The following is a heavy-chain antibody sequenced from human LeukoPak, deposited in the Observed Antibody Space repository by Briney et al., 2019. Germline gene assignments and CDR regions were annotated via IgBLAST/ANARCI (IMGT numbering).Heavy chain of an antibody. J-gene: IGHJ4*02. D-gene: IGHD1-7*01. CDR3: AWARGHWNYDF. CDR2: ISVNNGNT. V-gene: IGHV1-18*04. CDR1: GYTFINYD. Sequence: ASVKVSCKASGYTFINYDISWVRQAPGQGLEWMGWISVNNGNTNNARNLQDRVTMTTDTSTSTAYMELRSLRSDDTAVYYCAWARGHWNYDFWGQGTLVTVSS.